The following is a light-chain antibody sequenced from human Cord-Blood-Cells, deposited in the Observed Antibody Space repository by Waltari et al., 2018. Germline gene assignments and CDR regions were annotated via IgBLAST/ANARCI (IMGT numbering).Light chain of an antibody. J-gene: IGLJ2*01. Sequence: QSALTQPASVSGSPGQSITISCTGTSSDVGSYNLVSWYQQHPGKAPKLMIYEVSKRPSGVSKRFSCSKSGNTASLTISGLQAEDEADYYCCSYAGSSTLVFGGGTKLTVL. CDR2: EVS. CDR3: CSYAGSSTLV. V-gene: IGLV2-23*02. CDR1: SSDVGSYNL.